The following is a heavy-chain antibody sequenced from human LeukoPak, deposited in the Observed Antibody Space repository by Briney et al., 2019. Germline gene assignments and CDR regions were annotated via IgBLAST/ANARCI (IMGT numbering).Heavy chain of an antibody. CDR2: IYRSGST. V-gene: IGHV4-38-2*02. CDR1: GYSILSGYY. J-gene: IGHJ4*02. D-gene: IGHD5-12*01. Sequence: SETLSLTCTVSGYSILSGYYWGWIRQPPGKGLEWIGTIYRSGSTYYNPSLKSRVTISVDTSKNQFSLKLSSVTAADTAVYYCANVDMGALNWGQGTLVTVSS. CDR3: ANVDMGALN.